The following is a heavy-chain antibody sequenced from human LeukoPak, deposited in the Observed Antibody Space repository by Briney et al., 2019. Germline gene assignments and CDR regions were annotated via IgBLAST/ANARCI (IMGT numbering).Heavy chain of an antibody. CDR1: GFIFNNYA. Sequence: GGSLRLPCAASGFIFNNYAMHWVRQAPGKGLEYVSGISSNGVAAYYANSVKGRFTISRDNSKNTLYLQMASLRAEDMAVYYCARRFASSEFFSDYWGQGALVTVTS. D-gene: IGHD3-22*01. J-gene: IGHJ4*02. CDR3: ARRFASSEFFSDY. V-gene: IGHV3-64*01. CDR2: ISSNGVAA.